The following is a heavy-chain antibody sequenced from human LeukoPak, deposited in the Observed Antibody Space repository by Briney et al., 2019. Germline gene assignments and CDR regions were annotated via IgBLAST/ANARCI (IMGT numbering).Heavy chain of an antibody. J-gene: IGHJ3*02. CDR2: INPNNGDT. Sequence: GASVKVSCKPSGYSFTDYYMHWVRQAPGQGLEWMGWINPNNGDTNSAQKFQGRVTMTRDTSISTAYMELSRLRSDDTAVYYCARIMNRYYYDSSGFRHDAFDIWGQETMVTVSS. V-gene: IGHV1-2*02. CDR1: GYSFTDYY. D-gene: IGHD3-22*01. CDR3: ARIMNRYYYDSSGFRHDAFDI.